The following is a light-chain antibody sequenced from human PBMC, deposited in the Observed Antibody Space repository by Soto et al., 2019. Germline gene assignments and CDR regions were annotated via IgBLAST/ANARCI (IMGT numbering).Light chain of an antibody. Sequence: QSVLTQPASVSGSPGQSITISCTGTSSDVGSYNLVSWYQQHPGKAPKLMIFEVSKRPSGVSDRFSGSKSGNTASLTISGLQTEDEADYYCCSYADTRGVFGGGTKLTVL. V-gene: IGLV2-23*02. J-gene: IGLJ3*02. CDR3: CSYADTRGV. CDR2: EVS. CDR1: SSDVGSYNL.